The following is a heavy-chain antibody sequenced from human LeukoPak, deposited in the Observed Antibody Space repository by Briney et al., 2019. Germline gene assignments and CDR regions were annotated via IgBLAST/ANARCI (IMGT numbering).Heavy chain of an antibody. D-gene: IGHD4-11*01. J-gene: IGHJ4*02. V-gene: IGHV3-74*01. CDR1: GFIFSSHW. CDR3: ARVSQFPGMSSDY. Sequence: GGSLRLSCAASGFIFSSHWMHWVRQAPGKGLVWVSRISSDGWSTSYADSVKGRFTASRDNAENTLYLQMNSLRAEDTAVYYCARVSQFPGMSSDYWGQGSLVTVSS. CDR2: ISSDGWST.